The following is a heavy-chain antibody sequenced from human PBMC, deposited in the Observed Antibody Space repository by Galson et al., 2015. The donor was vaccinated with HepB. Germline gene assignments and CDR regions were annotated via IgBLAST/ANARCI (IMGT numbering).Heavy chain of an antibody. CDR3: ASSFLGYCSSTSCYTWAFDI. V-gene: IGHV4-61*02. CDR2: IYTSGST. Sequence: TLSLTCTVSGGSISSGSYYWSWIRQPAGKGLEWIGRIYTSGSTNYNPSLKSRVTMSVDTSKNQFSLKLSSVTAADTAVYYCASSFLGYCSSTSCYTWAFDIWGQGTMVTVSS. J-gene: IGHJ3*02. D-gene: IGHD2-2*02. CDR1: GGSISSGSYY.